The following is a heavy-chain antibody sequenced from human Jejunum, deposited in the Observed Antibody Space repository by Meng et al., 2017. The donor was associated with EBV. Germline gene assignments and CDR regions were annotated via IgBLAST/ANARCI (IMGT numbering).Heavy chain of an antibody. CDR3: ARQGPSGRTFDY. Sequence: QLQGSESGPGLVQASGTLALTCTVSGGSIRSSSYYWGWIRQPPGKGLEWIGTYYNSGSTYYNPSLKSRVTISVDTSKNQFSLKLISVTAADTAAYYCARQGPSGRTFDYWGQGTLVTVSS. CDR2: YYNSGST. J-gene: IGHJ4*02. V-gene: IGHV4-39*01. CDR1: GGSIRSSSYY. D-gene: IGHD1-26*01.